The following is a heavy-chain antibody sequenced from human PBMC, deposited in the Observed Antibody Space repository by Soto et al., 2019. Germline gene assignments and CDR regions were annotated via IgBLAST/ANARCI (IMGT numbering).Heavy chain of an antibody. CDR1: GGSVSSGSYY. J-gene: IGHJ3*02. V-gene: IGHV4-61*01. CDR2: IYYSGST. Sequence: QVQLQESGPGLVKPSETLSLTCTVSGGSVSSGSYYWSWIRQPPGKGLEWIGYIYYSGSTNYNPSLKSLVTISVDTSKNQFSLKLSSVTAADTAVYYCAREGKGAFDIWGQGTMVTVSS. CDR3: AREGKGAFDI.